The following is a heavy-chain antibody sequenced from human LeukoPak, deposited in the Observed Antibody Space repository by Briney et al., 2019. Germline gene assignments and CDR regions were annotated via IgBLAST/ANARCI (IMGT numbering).Heavy chain of an antibody. D-gene: IGHD3-10*01. CDR3: ASDIGYYYGSGSYPLPPDY. CDR2: IYPGDSDT. Sequence: GESLKISCKGSGYSFTSYWIGWVRQMPGKGLEWMGIIYPGDSDTRYSPSFQGQVTISADKSLSTAYLQWSSLKASDTAMYYCASDIGYYYGSGSYPLPPDYWGQGTLVTVSS. CDR1: GYSFTSYW. J-gene: IGHJ4*02. V-gene: IGHV5-51*01.